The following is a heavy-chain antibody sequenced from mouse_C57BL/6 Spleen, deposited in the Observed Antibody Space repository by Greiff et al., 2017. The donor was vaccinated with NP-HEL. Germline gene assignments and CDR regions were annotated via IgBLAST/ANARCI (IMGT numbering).Heavy chain of an antibody. Sequence: DVKLVESEGGLVQPGSSMKLSCTASGFTFSDYYMAWVRQVPEKGLEWVANINYDGSSTYYLDSLKSRFIISRDNAKNILYLQMSSLKSEDTATYYCAREGGSNYAMDYWGQGTSVTVSS. CDR3: AREGGSNYAMDY. V-gene: IGHV5-16*01. CDR2: INYDGSST. J-gene: IGHJ4*01. CDR1: GFTFSDYY. D-gene: IGHD1-1*02.